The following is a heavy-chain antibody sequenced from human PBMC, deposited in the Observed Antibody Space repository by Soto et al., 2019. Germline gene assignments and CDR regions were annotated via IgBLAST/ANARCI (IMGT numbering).Heavy chain of an antibody. J-gene: IGHJ3*02. CDR1: GGSISSGGYY. Sequence: QVQLQESGPGLVKPSQTLSLTCTVSGGSISSGGYYWSWIRQHPGKGLEWIGYIYHSGSTYYNPSLKSRVTISVDRSKNQFSLKLSSVTAADTAVYYWAGGGYDSSGYSLDAFDIWGQGTMVTVSS. V-gene: IGHV4-31*09. CDR2: IYHSGST. CDR3: AGGGYDSSGYSLDAFDI. D-gene: IGHD3-22*01.